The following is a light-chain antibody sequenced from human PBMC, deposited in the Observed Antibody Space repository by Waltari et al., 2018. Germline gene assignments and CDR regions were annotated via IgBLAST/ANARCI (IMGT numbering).Light chain of an antibody. CDR2: RVS. Sequence: VVMTQSPLSLPVTLGQPASISCRSSQSLVHSDGNTYLNWFQQRPGQSPRRLFYRVSNRDSGGPDRFSGSGSGTDFTLKISRVEAEDVGVYYCMQGTHWPWTFGQGTKVEIK. CDR3: MQGTHWPWT. V-gene: IGKV2-30*02. J-gene: IGKJ1*01. CDR1: QSLVHSDGNTY.